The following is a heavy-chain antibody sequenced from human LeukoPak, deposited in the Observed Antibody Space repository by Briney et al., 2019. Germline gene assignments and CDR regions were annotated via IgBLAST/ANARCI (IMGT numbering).Heavy chain of an antibody. CDR3: ARCNHYYDSSGYFGSRNNAFDI. V-gene: IGHV3-48*04. Sequence: GGSLRLSCAASGFTFSSYSMNWVRQAPGKGLEWVSYISSSSSTIYYADSVKGRFTISRDNAKNSLYLQMNSLRAEDTAVYYCARCNHYYDSSGYFGSRNNAFDIWGQGTMVTVSS. CDR1: GFTFSSYS. J-gene: IGHJ3*02. D-gene: IGHD3-22*01. CDR2: ISSSSSTI.